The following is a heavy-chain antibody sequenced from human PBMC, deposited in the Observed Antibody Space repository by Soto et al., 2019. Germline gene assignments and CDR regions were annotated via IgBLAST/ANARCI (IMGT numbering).Heavy chain of an antibody. V-gene: IGHV4-59*01. CDR1: GASISDYN. CDR3: AGGRWVQLPGY. D-gene: IGHD1-26*01. Sequence: SETLSLTCTVSGASISDYNWSWIRQPPGKGLEWLGYIYYSGTSGSTNYNPSLKSRVTISVDTSKNQFSLKLTSVNAADTAVYFCAGGRWVQLPGYWGQGMLVTVSS. J-gene: IGHJ4*02. CDR2: IYYSGTSGST.